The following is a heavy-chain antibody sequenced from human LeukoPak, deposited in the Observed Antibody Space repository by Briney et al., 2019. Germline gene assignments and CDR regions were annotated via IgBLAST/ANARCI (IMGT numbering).Heavy chain of an antibody. CDR1: GFTFSNAW. D-gene: IGHD6-19*01. CDR3: TTDKSLGYRAVAGTGYFDY. J-gene: IGHJ4*02. Sequence: PGGSLRLSCAASGFTFSNAWMSWVRQAPGKGLEWVGRIKSKTDGGTTGYAAPVKGRFTISRDDSKNTLYLQMNSLKTEDTAVYYCTTDKSLGYRAVAGTGYFDYWGQGTLVTVSS. CDR2: IKSKTDGGTT. V-gene: IGHV3-15*01.